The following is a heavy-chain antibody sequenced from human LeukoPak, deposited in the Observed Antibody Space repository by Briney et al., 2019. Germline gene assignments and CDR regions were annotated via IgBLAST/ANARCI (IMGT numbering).Heavy chain of an antibody. V-gene: IGHV4-4*07. CDR2: IYTSGST. D-gene: IGHD3-22*01. CDR1: GGSFSGYY. J-gene: IGHJ3*02. CDR3: AREPYYYDSSGYYGSDAFDI. Sequence: SETLSLTCAVYGGSFSGYYWSWIRQPAGKGLEWIGRIYTSGSTNYNPSLKSRVTMSVDTSKNQFSLKLSSVTAADTAVYYCAREPYYYDSSGYYGSDAFDIWGQGTMVTVSS.